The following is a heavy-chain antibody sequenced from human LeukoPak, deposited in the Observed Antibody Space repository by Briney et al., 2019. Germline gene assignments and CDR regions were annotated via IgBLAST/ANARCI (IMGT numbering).Heavy chain of an antibody. D-gene: IGHD3-22*01. CDR2: ISYDGSNK. Sequence: GGSLRLSCAASGFTFSSYWMSWVRQAPGKGLEWVAVISYDGSNKYYADSVKGRFTISRDNSKNTLYLQMNSLRAEDTAVYYCAKTHSSGEYFQHWGQGTLVTVSS. CDR1: GFTFSSYW. J-gene: IGHJ1*01. V-gene: IGHV3-30*18. CDR3: AKTHSSGEYFQH.